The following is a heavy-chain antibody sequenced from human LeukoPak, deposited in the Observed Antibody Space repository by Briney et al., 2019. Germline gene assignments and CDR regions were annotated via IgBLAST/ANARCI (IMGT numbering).Heavy chain of an antibody. D-gene: IGHD2-2*01. CDR2: INPNSGGT. Sequence: GASVKVSCKASGYTFTGYYMHWVRQAPGQGLEWMGWINPNSGGTNYAQKFQGRVTITADKSTSTAYMELSSLRSEDTAVYYCARDELVVPAAIWGQGTLVTVSS. CDR3: ARDELVVPAAI. J-gene: IGHJ4*02. V-gene: IGHV1-2*02. CDR1: GYTFTGYY.